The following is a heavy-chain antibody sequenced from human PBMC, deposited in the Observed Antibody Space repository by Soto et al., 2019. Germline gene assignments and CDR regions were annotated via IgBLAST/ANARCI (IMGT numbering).Heavy chain of an antibody. CDR2: IYYSGST. J-gene: IGHJ4*02. CDR1: GGSISRNSYY. V-gene: IGHV4-39*01. D-gene: IGHD1-1*01. CDR3: ARHDWNGVDY. Sequence: QMQLQESGPGLVKPSETLSLTCTVSGGSISRNSYYWGWIRQPPGRGLEWIGSIYYSGSTYYNPSLKSRFNISVDTSKNQFSLKLSSVTAADTAVYYCARHDWNGVDYWGQGTLVTVSS.